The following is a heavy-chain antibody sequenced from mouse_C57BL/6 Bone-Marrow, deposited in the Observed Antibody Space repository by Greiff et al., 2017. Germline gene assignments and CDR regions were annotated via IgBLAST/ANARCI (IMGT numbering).Heavy chain of an antibody. D-gene: IGHD5-1*01. CDR1: GFNIKDDY. CDR3: TTYLYAMDY. V-gene: IGHV14-4*01. Sequence: EVQLQESGAELVRPGASVKLSCTASGFNIKDDYMHWVKQRPEQGLEWIGWIDPENGDTEYASKFQGKATITADTSSNTAYLQLSSLTSEDTAVYYCTTYLYAMDYWGQGTSVTVSS. J-gene: IGHJ4*01. CDR2: IDPENGDT.